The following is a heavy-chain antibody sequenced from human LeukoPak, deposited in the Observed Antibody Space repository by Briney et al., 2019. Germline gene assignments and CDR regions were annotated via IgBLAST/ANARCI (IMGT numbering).Heavy chain of an antibody. J-gene: IGHJ1*01. CDR2: INPNSGGT. V-gene: IGHV1-2*02. CDR1: GYTFTGYY. D-gene: IGHD2-2*01. Sequence: ASVKVSCKSSGYTFTGYYMHWVRQAPGQGLELMGLINPNSGGTNYAQKFQGRVTMTRDTSISTAYMELSRLRSDDTAVYYCARDLGIVVVPAGNFQHWGQGTLVTVSS. CDR3: ARDLGIVVVPAGNFQH.